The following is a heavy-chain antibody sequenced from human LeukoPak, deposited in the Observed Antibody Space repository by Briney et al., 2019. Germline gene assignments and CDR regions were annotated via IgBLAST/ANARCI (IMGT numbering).Heavy chain of an antibody. CDR2: IWYDGSNK. J-gene: IGHJ6*03. V-gene: IGHV3-33*08. D-gene: IGHD2-15*01. Sequence: GGSLRLSCAASGFTFSSYGMHWVRQAPGKGLEWGAVIWYDGSNKFYADSVKGRFTISRDNFKNTLYLQMNSLRAEDTAVYYCARGRGNYYYYMDVWGKGTTVTVSS. CDR3: ARGRGNYYYYMDV. CDR1: GFTFSSYG.